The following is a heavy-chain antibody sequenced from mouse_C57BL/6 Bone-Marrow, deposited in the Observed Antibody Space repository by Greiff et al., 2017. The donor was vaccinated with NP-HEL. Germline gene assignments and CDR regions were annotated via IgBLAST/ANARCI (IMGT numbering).Heavy chain of an antibody. D-gene: IGHD2-4*01. J-gene: IGHJ4*01. CDR3: ARSIYYDYADDPFYGMDY. V-gene: IGHV7-3*01. Sequence: EVKLVASGGGLVQPGGSLSLSCAASGFTFTDYYMSWVRQPPGKALEWVGFIRNKANGYTIEYSASVKGRFTISRDTSQSILYLQMNALRAEYSATYYCARSIYYDYADDPFYGMDYWGQGTSVTVSS. CDR1: GFTFTDYY. CDR2: IRNKANGYTI.